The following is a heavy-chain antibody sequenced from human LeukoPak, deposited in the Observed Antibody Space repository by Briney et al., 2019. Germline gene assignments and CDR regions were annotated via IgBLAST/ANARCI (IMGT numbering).Heavy chain of an antibody. CDR1: GGSISSGDYY. J-gene: IGHJ6*03. CDR2: IYYSGST. V-gene: IGHV4-30-4*08. Sequence: SETLSLTCTVSGGSISSGDYYRSWIRQPPGKGLEWIGYIYYSGSTYYNPSLKSRVTISVDTSKNQFSLKLSSVTAADTAVDYCARQNYYDSSGYYYYMDVWGKGTTVTVSS. CDR3: ARQNYYDSSGYYYYMDV. D-gene: IGHD3-22*01.